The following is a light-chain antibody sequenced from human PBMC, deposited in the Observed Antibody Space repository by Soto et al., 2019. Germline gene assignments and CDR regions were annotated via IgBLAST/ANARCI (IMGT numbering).Light chain of an antibody. V-gene: IGLV2-23*02. CDR3: CSYGSGNNYV. CDR1: SSDVGSYNF. J-gene: IGLJ1*01. CDR2: EVS. Sequence: QSALTQPASVSGSPGQSITISCTGSSSDVGSYNFLSWYQQHPGKAPKLIIYEVSKRPSGVSNRFSGSKSGNTASLTVSGLQAEDEADYYCCSYGSGNNYVFGTGTKLTVL.